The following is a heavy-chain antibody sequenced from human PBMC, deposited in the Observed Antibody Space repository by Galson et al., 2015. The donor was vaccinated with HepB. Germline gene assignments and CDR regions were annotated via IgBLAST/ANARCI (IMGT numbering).Heavy chain of an antibody. Sequence: SLRLSCAASGFTFSSYWMSWVRQAPGKGLEWVANIKQDGSEKYYVDSVKGRFTISRDNAKNSLYLQMNSLRAEDTAVYYCARVADSSSWWEHYYYMDVWGKGTTVTVSS. V-gene: IGHV3-7*03. CDR2: IKQDGSEK. J-gene: IGHJ6*03. CDR3: ARVADSSSWWEHYYYMDV. CDR1: GFTFSSYW. D-gene: IGHD6-13*01.